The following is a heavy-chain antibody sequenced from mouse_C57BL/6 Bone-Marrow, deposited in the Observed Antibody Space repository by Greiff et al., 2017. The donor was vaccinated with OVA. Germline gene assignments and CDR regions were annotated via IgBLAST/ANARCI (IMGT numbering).Heavy chain of an antibody. CDR2: IHPNSGST. D-gene: IGHD1-1*01. J-gene: IGHJ1*03. CDR1: GYTFTSYW. CDR3: LYYYGSSDWYFDV. V-gene: IGHV1-64*01. Sequence: QVQLKQPGAELVKPGASVKLSCKASGYTFTSYWMHWVKQRPGQGLEWIGMIHPNSGSTNYNEKFKSKATLTVDKSSSTAYMQLSSLTSEDSAVYYCLYYYGSSDWYFDVWGTGTTVTVSS.